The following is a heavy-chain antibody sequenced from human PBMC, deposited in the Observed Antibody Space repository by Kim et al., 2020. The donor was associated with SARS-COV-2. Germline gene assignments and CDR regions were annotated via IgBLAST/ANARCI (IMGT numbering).Heavy chain of an antibody. CDR3: AKGLTPDP. V-gene: IGHV3-23*01. CDR2: GVSP. D-gene: IGHD3-9*01. Sequence: GVSPYDGESVKGRFTISRDNAKNTLYLQMNSLKADDTAIYYCAKGLTPDPWGQGTLVTVSS. J-gene: IGHJ5*02.